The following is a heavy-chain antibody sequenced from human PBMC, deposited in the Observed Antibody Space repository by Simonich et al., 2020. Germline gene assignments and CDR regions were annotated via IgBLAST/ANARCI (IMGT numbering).Heavy chain of an antibody. Sequence: EVQLVESGGGLVQLGGSLRLSCAASGFTFSSYWMHWVRQAPGKGLGWVLSNNSDGSSTSYADSGKGRITISRDNAKNKLYLQMNSLRAEDTAVYYCARDYSNYDAFDIWGQGTMVTVSS. CDR2: NNSDGSST. D-gene: IGHD4-4*01. J-gene: IGHJ3*02. CDR1: GFTFSSYW. V-gene: IGHV3-74*01. CDR3: ARDYSNYDAFDI.